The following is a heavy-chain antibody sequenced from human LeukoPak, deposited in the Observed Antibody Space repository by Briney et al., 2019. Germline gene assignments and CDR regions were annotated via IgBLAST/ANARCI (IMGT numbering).Heavy chain of an antibody. CDR3: ARAEYSTTWYPDWFDP. D-gene: IGHD2/OR15-2a*01. Sequence: PGGSLRLSCAASGFTFSSYWMHWVRQAPGKGLVWVSRINSGGSSTDYADSVKGRFTMSRDNAKTMLYLQMNSLRVEDTAVYYCARAEYSTTWYPDWFDPWGQGTLVTVSS. CDR2: INSGGSST. CDR1: GFTFSSYW. V-gene: IGHV3-74*01. J-gene: IGHJ5*02.